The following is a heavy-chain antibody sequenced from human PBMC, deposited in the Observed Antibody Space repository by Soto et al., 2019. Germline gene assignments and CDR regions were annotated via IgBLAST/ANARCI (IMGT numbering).Heavy chain of an antibody. CDR3: PTDPLFNMIWVRFDY. CDR1: GFTFSTAW. CDR2: IKSKINGGTT. D-gene: IGHD3-22*01. J-gene: IGHJ4*01. Sequence: EVQLVESGGGLVKPGGSLTLSCAASGFTFSTAWINWVRQAPGKGLEWVGRIKSKINGGTTDFADSVRGRFAISRDDSTDIVYLHMNSLKPEDTAMYYGPTDPLFNMIWVRFDYWGHGPLVTVSS. V-gene: IGHV3-15*07.